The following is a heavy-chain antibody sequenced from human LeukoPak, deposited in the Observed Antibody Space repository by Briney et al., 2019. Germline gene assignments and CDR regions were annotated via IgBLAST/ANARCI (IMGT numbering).Heavy chain of an antibody. D-gene: IGHD5-18*01. CDR1: GGSFSDYY. CDR2: INHSGNT. J-gene: IGHJ4*02. V-gene: IGHV4-34*01. CDR3: ARGLRRYSKAFPFDY. Sequence: SETLSLTCAVYGGSFSDYYWSWIRQPPGKGLEWIGEINHSGNTIYNPSLKSRVSISVDTSKNQFSLRLSSVTAADTTVYYCARGLRRYSKAFPFDYWGQGTLVTVSS.